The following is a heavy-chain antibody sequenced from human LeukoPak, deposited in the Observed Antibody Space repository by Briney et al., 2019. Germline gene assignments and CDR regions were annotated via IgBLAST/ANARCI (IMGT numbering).Heavy chain of an antibody. CDR1: GGSISSYY. Sequence: SETPSLTCTVSGGSISSYYWSWIRQPPGKGLEWIGYTHYSGSTSYNPSLKSRVTISVDTSKNQFSLKLTSVTAADTAVYYCARGYSGSYGRFGYWGQGTLVTVSS. D-gene: IGHD1-26*01. CDR2: THYSGST. V-gene: IGHV4-59*01. CDR3: ARGYSGSYGRFGY. J-gene: IGHJ4*02.